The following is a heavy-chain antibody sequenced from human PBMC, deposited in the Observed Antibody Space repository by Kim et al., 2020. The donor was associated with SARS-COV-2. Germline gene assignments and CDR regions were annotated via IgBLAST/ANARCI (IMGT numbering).Heavy chain of an antibody. CDR1: GGSISSGGYY. CDR2: IYYSGST. D-gene: IGHD6-25*01. Sequence: SETLSLTCTVSGGSISSGGYYWSWIRQHPGKGLEWIGYIYYSGSTYYNPSLKSRVTISVDTSKNQFSLKLSSVTAADTAVYYCARGGIGAGYFDYWGQGTLVTVSS. CDR3: ARGGIGAGYFDY. J-gene: IGHJ4*02. V-gene: IGHV4-31*03.